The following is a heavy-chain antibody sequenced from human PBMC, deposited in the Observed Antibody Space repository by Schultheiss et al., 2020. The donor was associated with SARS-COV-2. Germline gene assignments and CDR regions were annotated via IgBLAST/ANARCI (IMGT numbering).Heavy chain of an antibody. CDR2: ISSSSSYI. Sequence: GESLKISCAASGFTFSSYSMNWVRQAPGKGLEWVSSISSSSSYIYYADSVKGRFTISRDNAKNSLYLQMNSLRAEDTAVYYCARDLILGAVAGTWCDYWGQGTLVTVSS. CDR1: GFTFSSYS. J-gene: IGHJ4*02. V-gene: IGHV3-21*01. D-gene: IGHD6-19*01. CDR3: ARDLILGAVAGTWCDY.